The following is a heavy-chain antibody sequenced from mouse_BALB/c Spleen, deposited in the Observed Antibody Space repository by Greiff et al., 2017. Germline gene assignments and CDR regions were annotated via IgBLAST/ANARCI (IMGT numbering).Heavy chain of an antibody. CDR3: ARQGDYYGTHYYAMDY. D-gene: IGHD1-1*01. CDR2: ISSGGGST. CDR1: GFAFSSYD. J-gene: IGHJ4*01. Sequence: DVHLVESGGGLVKPGGSLKLSCAASGFAFSSYDMSWVRQTPEKRLEWVAYISSGGGSTYYPDTVKGRFTISRDNAKNTLYLQMSSLKSEDTAMYYCARQGDYYGTHYYAMDYWGQGTSVTVSS. V-gene: IGHV5-12-1*01.